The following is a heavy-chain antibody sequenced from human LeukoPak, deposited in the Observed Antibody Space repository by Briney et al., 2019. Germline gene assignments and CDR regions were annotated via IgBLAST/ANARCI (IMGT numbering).Heavy chain of an antibody. V-gene: IGHV3-66*01. CDR2: IYSGGST. CDR3: ARGLAVAGIRLEAFDI. D-gene: IGHD6-19*01. Sequence: GGSLRLSCAASGFTVSSNYMSWVRPAPGKGLEWVSVIYSGGSTYYADSVKGRFTISRDNSKNTLYLQMNSLRAEDTAVYYCARGLAVAGIRLEAFDIWGQGTMVTVSS. J-gene: IGHJ3*02. CDR1: GFTVSSNY.